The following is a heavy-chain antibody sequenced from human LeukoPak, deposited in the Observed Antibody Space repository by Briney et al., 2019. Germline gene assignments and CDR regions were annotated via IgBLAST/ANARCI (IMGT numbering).Heavy chain of an antibody. V-gene: IGHV4-59*08. J-gene: IGHJ5*01. CDR3: AGRTAKWNHRSPEFDP. CDR2: IYFGGTT. D-gene: IGHD1-14*01. Sequence: PSETLSLTCTVSGGSISGYYWSWIRQPPGKGLEWIGDIYFGGTTNYKTSLKSRVTISLHTSTNQFSLNLTSVTAADTAEYFCAGRTAKWNHRSPEFDPWGQGTLVIVSS. CDR1: GGSISGYY.